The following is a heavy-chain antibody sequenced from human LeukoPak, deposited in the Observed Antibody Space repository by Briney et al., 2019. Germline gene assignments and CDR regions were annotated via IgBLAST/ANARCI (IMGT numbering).Heavy chain of an antibody. V-gene: IGHV2-70*01. D-gene: IGHD3-10*01. CDR2: IEWDDEK. CDR3: ARLSYGSKSPLDY. J-gene: IGHJ4*02. Sequence: SGPTLVNATHTLTLTCTFSGFSLSTSGMSVSWTRQPPGKALEWLALIEWDDEKYYSTSLKTRLTISKDTSKNQVVLTMTNMDPMDTATYYRARLSYGSKSPLDYWGQGTLVTVSS. CDR1: GFSLSTSGMS.